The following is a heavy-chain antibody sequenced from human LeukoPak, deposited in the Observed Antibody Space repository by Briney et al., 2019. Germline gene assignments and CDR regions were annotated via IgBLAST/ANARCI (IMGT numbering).Heavy chain of an antibody. V-gene: IGHV3-30-3*01. D-gene: IGHD2-2*03. J-gene: IGHJ6*02. CDR2: ISYEGSNK. CDR1: GFTFRNYA. Sequence: GRSLRLSCAASGFTFRNYAMYWVRQAPGKGLEWVAVISYEGSNKYYADSVKGRFTISRDNSKNTLYLQMNSLRAEDTAVYYCARDFGYCDPTSCHYGMDVWGQGTTVTVSS. CDR3: ARDFGYCDPTSCHYGMDV.